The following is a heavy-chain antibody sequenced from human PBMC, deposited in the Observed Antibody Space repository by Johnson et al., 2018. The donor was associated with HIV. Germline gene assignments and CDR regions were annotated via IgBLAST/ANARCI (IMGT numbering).Heavy chain of an antibody. Sequence: EVQLLESGGGLVQPGGSLRLSCAASGFTVSSNYMSWVRQAPGKGLEWVSRINSDVSSTSYADSVKGRFTISRDNAKNTLYLQMNSLRAEDTAVYYCAKKDSGDAFDIWGQGTMVTVSS. CDR2: INSDVSST. CDR3: AKKDSGDAFDI. D-gene: IGHD3-10*01. V-gene: IGHV3-74*02. CDR1: GFTVSSNY. J-gene: IGHJ3*02.